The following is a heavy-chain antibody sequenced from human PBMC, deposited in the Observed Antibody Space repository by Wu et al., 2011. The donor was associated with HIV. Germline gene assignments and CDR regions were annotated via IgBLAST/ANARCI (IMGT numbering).Heavy chain of an antibody. Sequence: QVQLQQSGPGLVKPSQTLSLTCTVSGGSVRSSDNYWSWIRQPQGRAWNGLGTSITVGHLLQPVLKSRMTISVDTSKNQFSLKLSSVTAADTAVYYCARRQGSSSPGQFDYVGPGNPGPPSP. CDR2: SITVGH. CDR1: GGSVRSSDNY. CDR3: ARRQGSSSPGQFDY. V-gene: IGHV4-30-4*01. J-gene: IGHJ4*02. D-gene: IGHD6-6*01.